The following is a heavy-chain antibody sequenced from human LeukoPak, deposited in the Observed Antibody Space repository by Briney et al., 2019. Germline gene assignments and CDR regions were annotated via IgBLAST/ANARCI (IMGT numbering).Heavy chain of an antibody. J-gene: IGHJ4*02. V-gene: IGHV1-46*01. D-gene: IGHD2-15*01. CDR1: GYTFTSYY. CDR2: INPSGGST. Sequence: ASVKVSCKASGYTFTSYYMHWVRQAPGQGLEWMGIINPSGGSTSYAQKFQGRVTMTGDTSTSTVYMELSSLRSEDTAVYYCARFSRYCSGGSCQLYYFDYWGQGTLVTVSS. CDR3: ARFSRYCSGGSCQLYYFDY.